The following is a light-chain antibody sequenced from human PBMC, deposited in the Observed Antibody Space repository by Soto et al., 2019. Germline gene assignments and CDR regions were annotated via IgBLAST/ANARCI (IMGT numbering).Light chain of an antibody. Sequence: IVLTQSPGTLSLSPGERATLSCRASQSVSSSYLAWYQQKPGQAPRLLIYGASSRATGIPDRFSGSGSGTDCTLTISRLEPEDFAVYYCQQYGSSSLTFGGATKVQIK. CDR1: QSVSSSY. V-gene: IGKV3-20*01. J-gene: IGKJ4*01. CDR2: GAS. CDR3: QQYGSSSLT.